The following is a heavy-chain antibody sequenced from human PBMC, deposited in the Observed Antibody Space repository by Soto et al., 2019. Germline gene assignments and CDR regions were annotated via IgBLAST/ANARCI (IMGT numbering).Heavy chain of an antibody. CDR1: GFTFSSYA. D-gene: IGHD2-15*01. CDR2: ISGSGGST. V-gene: IGHV3-23*01. Sequence: QPGGSLRLSCAASGFTFSSYAMSWVRQAPGKGLEWVSAISGSGGSTYYADSVKGRFTISRDNSKNTLYLQMNSLRAEDTAVYYCAKDGRHCSGGSCYYYYYMDVWGKGTTVTVSS. CDR3: AKDGRHCSGGSCYYYYYMDV. J-gene: IGHJ6*03.